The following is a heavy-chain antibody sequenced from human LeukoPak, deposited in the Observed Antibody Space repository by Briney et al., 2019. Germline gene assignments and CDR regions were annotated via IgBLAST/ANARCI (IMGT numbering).Heavy chain of an antibody. CDR2: ISGSGGST. CDR1: GFTFSSYA. Sequence: PGGSLRLSCAASGFTFSSYAMSWVRQAPGKGLEWISAISGSGGSTYYVDSVKGRFTISRDNSKNTLYLQMNSLRVEDPAVYCGAYLAVAGLYFDYWGQGTLVTVSS. V-gene: IGHV3-23*01. D-gene: IGHD6-19*01. CDR3: AYLAVAGLYFDY. J-gene: IGHJ4*02.